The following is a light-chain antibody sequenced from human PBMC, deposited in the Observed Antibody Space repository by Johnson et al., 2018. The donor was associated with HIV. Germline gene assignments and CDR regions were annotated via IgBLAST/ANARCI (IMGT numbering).Light chain of an antibody. Sequence: QSLLTQPPSVSAAPGQKVTISCSGSSSNIGNNYVSWYQQLPGTAPKLLIYENNKRPSWIPDRFSGSKSGTSATLGITGLQTGDEADYYCATWDSSLGAHYVFGTGTKVTVL. CDR1: SSNIGNNY. CDR3: ATWDSSLGAHYV. CDR2: ENN. V-gene: IGLV1-51*02. J-gene: IGLJ1*01.